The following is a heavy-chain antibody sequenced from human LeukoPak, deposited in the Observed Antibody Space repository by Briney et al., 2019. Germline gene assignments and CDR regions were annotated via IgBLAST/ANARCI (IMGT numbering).Heavy chain of an antibody. CDR2: IYYSGST. Sequence: SETLSLTCTVSGGSLSNYYWSWIRQPPGKGLEWIGYIYYSGSTNYNPSLKSRVTISVDTSKNQFSLKLSSVTAADTAVYFGARLSGYCSAGTCHNFDYWGQGTLVTVSS. CDR3: ARLSGYCSAGTCHNFDY. CDR1: GGSLSNYY. V-gene: IGHV4-59*08. D-gene: IGHD2-15*01. J-gene: IGHJ4*02.